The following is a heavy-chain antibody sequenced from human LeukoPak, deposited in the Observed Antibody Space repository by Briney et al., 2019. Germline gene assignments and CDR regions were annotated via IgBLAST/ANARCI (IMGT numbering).Heavy chain of an antibody. J-gene: IGHJ6*02. D-gene: IGHD5-12*01. CDR1: GFTFSSYG. CDR2: ISYDGSNK. V-gene: IGHV3-30*18. CDR3: ANSVATIPYYYYYGMDV. Sequence: GGSLRLSCAASGFTFSSYGMHWVRQAPGKGLEWVAVISYDGSNKYYADSVRGRFTISRDNSKNTLYLQMNSLRAEDTAVYYCANSVATIPYYYYYGMDVWGQGTTVTVSS.